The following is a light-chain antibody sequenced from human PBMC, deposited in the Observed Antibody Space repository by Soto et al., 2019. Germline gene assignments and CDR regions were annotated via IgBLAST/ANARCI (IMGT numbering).Light chain of an antibody. J-gene: IGKJ2*01. V-gene: IGKV3-11*01. Sequence: EIVLTQSPATVSLSPGERATLSCRASQSVSSYLAWYQQSPGQAPRLLIYDASTRATGIPARFSGSGSGTDFTLTISSLEPEDFAVYYCQQRSNWPPPYTFCQGTKLEIK. CDR3: QQRSNWPPPYT. CDR1: QSVSSY. CDR2: DAS.